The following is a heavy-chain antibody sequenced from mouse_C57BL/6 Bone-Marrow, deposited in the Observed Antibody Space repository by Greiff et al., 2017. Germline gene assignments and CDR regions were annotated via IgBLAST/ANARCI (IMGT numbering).Heavy chain of an antibody. Sequence: VQLQQSGAELARPGASVKLSCKASGYTFTSYGISWVKQRTGQGLEWIGEIYPRSGNTYYNEKFKGKATLTADKSSSTAYIELRSLTSEDSAVYFCARDDGYPLYCYAMDYWGQGTSVTVSA. V-gene: IGHV1-81*01. CDR2: IYPRSGNT. CDR3: ARDDGYPLYCYAMDY. CDR1: GYTFTSYG. D-gene: IGHD2-3*01. J-gene: IGHJ4*01.